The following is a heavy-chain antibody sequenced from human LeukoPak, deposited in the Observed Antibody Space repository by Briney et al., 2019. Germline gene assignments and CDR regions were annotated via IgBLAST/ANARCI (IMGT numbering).Heavy chain of an antibody. CDR1: DYSFRSFG. CDR2: IKNSNGHT. D-gene: IGHD3-22*01. V-gene: IGHV1-18*01. CDR3: ARSADSRGYDFLDY. J-gene: IGHJ4*02. Sequence: ASVKVSCKAIDYSFRSFGISWVRQAPGQGLEWMGWIKNSNGHTQYTQKFQGRITMTTDTSTTTAYMEMRRLRSDDTAVYYCARSADSRGYDFLDYWGQGSLVTVPS.